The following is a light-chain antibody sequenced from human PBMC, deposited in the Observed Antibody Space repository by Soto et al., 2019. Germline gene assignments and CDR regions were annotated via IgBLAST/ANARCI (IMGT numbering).Light chain of an antibody. CDR2: ASY. Sequence: DIQITQSPSSLSASVGDRVTITCRASQSISSRLNWYQHKPGRPPRLLIFASYILEGGVPSRFSGSASDTYFTLTIDSLQPEDVATYYCQHSYITPRYTFGQGTKVEI. CDR1: QSISSR. J-gene: IGKJ2*01. CDR3: QHSYITPRYT. V-gene: IGKV1-39*01.